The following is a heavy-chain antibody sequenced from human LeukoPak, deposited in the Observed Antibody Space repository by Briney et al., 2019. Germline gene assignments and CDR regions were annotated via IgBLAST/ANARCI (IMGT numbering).Heavy chain of an antibody. D-gene: IGHD7-27*01. CDR1: GLTFSSYS. J-gene: IGHJ3*02. CDR3: AREITGEAFDI. V-gene: IGHV3-21*01. Sequence: GGSLRLSCAASGLTFSSYSMNWVRQAPGKGLEWVSSISSRSSSMYYADSGKGRFTISRDNAKNSLYLQMNSLRAEDTAVYYCAREITGEAFDIWGQGTMVTVSS. CDR2: ISSRSSSM.